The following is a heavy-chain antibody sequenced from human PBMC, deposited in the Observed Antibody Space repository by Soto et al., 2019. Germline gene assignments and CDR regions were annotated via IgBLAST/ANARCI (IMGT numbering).Heavy chain of an antibody. CDR2: ISSGGNTI. D-gene: IGHD3-22*01. CDR3: ARGGVYYDTSGYNAFDI. J-gene: IGHJ3*02. Sequence: GGSLRLSCAASGFTFSDYYMSWIRQAPGKGLEWFSYISSGGNTINYADSVKGRFTISRDNAKNSLFLQMDSLRAEDTAVYYCARGGVYYDTSGYNAFDIWGQGTMVTVSS. CDR1: GFTFSDYY. V-gene: IGHV3-11*01.